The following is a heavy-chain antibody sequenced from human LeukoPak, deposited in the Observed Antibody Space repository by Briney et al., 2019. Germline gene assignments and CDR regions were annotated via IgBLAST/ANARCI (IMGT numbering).Heavy chain of an antibody. D-gene: IGHD3-10*01. CDR1: GGTFSSCA. Sequence: SVKVSCKASGGTFSSCAISWVRQAPGQGLEWMGGIIPIFGTANYAQKFQGRVTITADESTSTAYMELSSLRSEDTAVYYCARVTLGQAYYFDYWGQGTLVTVSS. J-gene: IGHJ4*02. CDR2: IIPIFGTA. V-gene: IGHV1-69*13. CDR3: ARVTLGQAYYFDY.